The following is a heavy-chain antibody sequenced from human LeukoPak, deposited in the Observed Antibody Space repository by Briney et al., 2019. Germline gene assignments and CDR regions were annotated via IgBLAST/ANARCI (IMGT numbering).Heavy chain of an antibody. CDR2: ISGSGGST. J-gene: IGHJ4*02. CDR1: GFTFSSYW. CDR3: AKGRIAPDD. D-gene: IGHD2-15*01. Sequence: GGSLRLSCAASGFTFSSYWMHWVRQAPGKGLEWVSGISGSGGSTYYADSVKGRFSISRDNSRNTLYLQMNSLRAEDTAVYYCAKGRIAPDDWGQGTLVTVSS. V-gene: IGHV3-23*01.